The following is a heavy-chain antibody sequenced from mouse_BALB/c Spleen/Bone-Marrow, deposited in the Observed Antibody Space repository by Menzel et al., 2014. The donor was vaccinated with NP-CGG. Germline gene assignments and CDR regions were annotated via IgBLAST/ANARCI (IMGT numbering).Heavy chain of an antibody. CDR2: INPSNDTP. V-gene: IGHV1S81*02. CDR1: GYTFTNYF. D-gene: IGHD1-2*01. CDR3: TRSGYYGYGWYFDV. Sequence: QVQLQQSGAELVRPRASVKLSCRVSGYTFTNYFVYWVKQRPGQGLEWIGEINPSNDTPNFNEKFKSKATLTVDKSSSTAYMQLSSLTSEDSAVYYCTRSGYYGYGWYFDVWGAGTTVTVSS. J-gene: IGHJ1*01.